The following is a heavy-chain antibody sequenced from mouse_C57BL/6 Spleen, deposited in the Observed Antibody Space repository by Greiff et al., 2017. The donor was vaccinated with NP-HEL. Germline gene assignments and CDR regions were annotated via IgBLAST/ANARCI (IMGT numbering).Heavy chain of an antibody. CDR1: GYTFTSYG. D-gene: IGHD1-1*01. CDR3: ASSYYGSSYYAMDY. Sequence: QVQLQQSGAELARPGASVKLSCKASGYTFTSYGISWVKQRTGQGLEWIGEIYPRSGNTYYNEKFKGKATLTADKSSSTAYMELRSLTSEDSAVYFCASSYYGSSYYAMDYWGQGTSVTVSS. J-gene: IGHJ4*01. V-gene: IGHV1-81*01. CDR2: IYPRSGNT.